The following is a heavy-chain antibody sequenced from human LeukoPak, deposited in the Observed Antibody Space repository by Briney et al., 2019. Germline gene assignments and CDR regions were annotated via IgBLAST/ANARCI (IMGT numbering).Heavy chain of an antibody. CDR1: GYTFTGYY. Sequence: ASVKVSCKASGYTFTGYYMHWVRQAPGQGLEWMGWINPNSGGTNYAQKFQGRVTMTRDTSISTAYMELSRLRSDDTAVYYCARVVRKVGALYYFDYWGQGTLVTVSS. D-gene: IGHD1-26*01. V-gene: IGHV1-2*02. CDR3: ARVVRKVGALYYFDY. J-gene: IGHJ4*02. CDR2: INPNSGGT.